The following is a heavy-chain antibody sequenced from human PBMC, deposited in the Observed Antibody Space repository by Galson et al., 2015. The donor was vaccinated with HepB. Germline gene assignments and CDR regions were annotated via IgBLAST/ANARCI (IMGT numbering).Heavy chain of an antibody. J-gene: IGHJ4*02. CDR1: GFTFSSYA. D-gene: IGHD2-15*01. V-gene: IGHV3-64*01. Sequence: SLRLSCAASGFTFSSYAMHWVRQAPGKGLEYVSAISSNGGSTYYATSVKGRFTISRDNSKNTLYLQMGSLRAEDMAVYYCARSLRVVGLYPLDYWGQGTLVTVSS. CDR3: ARSLRVVGLYPLDY. CDR2: ISSNGGST.